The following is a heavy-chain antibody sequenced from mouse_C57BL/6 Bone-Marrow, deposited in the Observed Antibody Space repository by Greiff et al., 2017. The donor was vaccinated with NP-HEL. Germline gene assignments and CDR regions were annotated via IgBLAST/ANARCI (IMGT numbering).Heavy chain of an antibody. V-gene: IGHV3-6*01. J-gene: IGHJ1*03. CDR1: GYSITSGYY. CDR3: AGGTAVVATNWYFDV. Sequence: EVQLVESGPGLVKPSQSLSLSCSVTGYSITSGYYWNWIRQFPGNKLEWMGYISYDGSNNYNPSLKNRTSLTRDTSKNQFFLKLNTGTTEDTATYYCAGGTAVVATNWYFDVWGTGTTVTVSS. CDR2: ISYDGSN. D-gene: IGHD1-1*01.